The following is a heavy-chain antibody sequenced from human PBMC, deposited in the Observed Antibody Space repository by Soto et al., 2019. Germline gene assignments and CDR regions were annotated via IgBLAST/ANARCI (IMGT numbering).Heavy chain of an antibody. Sequence: ASVKVSCKASGGTFSSYAISWVRQAPGQGLEWMGGIIPIFGTATYAQKFQGRVTITADESTSTAYMELSSLRSEDTAVYYCARESYYDSSGYYYYFDYWGQGTLVTVSS. CDR1: GGTFSSYA. CDR3: ARESYYDSSGYYYYFDY. CDR2: IIPIFGTA. D-gene: IGHD3-22*01. V-gene: IGHV1-69*13. J-gene: IGHJ4*02.